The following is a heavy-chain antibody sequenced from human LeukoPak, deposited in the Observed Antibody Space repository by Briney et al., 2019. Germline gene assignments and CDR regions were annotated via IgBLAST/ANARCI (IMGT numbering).Heavy chain of an antibody. CDR3: ARPRRWAQWLAANDALEI. V-gene: IGHV3-30-3*01. D-gene: IGHD6-19*01. CDR2: ISDDGSNK. CDR1: GFTFSSYS. Sequence: PGGSLRLSCAASGFTFSSYSMHWVRQAPGKGLQWVTVISDDGSNKDYADSVKGRFTISRDNSKKTLYLHVSSLTTEDTDVSYCARPRRWAQWLAANDALEIWGQGTEVTVYS. J-gene: IGHJ3*02.